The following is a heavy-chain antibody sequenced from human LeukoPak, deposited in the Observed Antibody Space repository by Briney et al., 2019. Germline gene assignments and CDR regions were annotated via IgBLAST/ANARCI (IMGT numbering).Heavy chain of an antibody. Sequence: GGSLRLSCAASGFIFSNYWMHWIRQAPGKGLVWVSRISSDGRTTNYADSVKGRFTISRDNTKNTLYLQMNSLRAEDTAVYYCARGGNGIDYWGQGTQVTVSS. CDR1: GFIFSNYW. CDR2: ISSDGRTT. D-gene: IGHD2-8*01. CDR3: ARGGNGIDY. J-gene: IGHJ4*02. V-gene: IGHV3-74*01.